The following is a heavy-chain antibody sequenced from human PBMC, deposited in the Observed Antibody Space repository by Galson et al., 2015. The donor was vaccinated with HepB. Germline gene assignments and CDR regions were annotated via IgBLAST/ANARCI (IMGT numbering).Heavy chain of an antibody. V-gene: IGHV6-1*01. CDR1: GDSVSSKSVA. CDR2: TYYRSEWYY. Sequence: CAISGDSVSSKSVAWNRIRQSPSRGLEWLGRTYYRSEWYYDYAVSVQSRITINPDTSKNQFSLQLNSVTPEDTAVYYCAREFRSAVDYWGQGTLVTVSS. CDR3: AREFRSAVDY. J-gene: IGHJ4*02. D-gene: IGHD3-10*01.